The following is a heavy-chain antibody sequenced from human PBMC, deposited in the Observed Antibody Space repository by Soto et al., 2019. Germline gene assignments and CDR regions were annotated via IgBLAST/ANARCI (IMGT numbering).Heavy chain of an antibody. J-gene: IGHJ4*02. Sequence: EVQVLESGGDLAQPGGSLRLSCATSGFTFSSNGMSWVHQAPGKGLDWVSGISGSGRNTYYADSVKGRFTISRDNSKNTLFLQMNSLRVEDTAVYYCAKNGLSDSPSAIDSWGQGTLVTVSS. D-gene: IGHD2-8*01. CDR1: GFTFSSNG. CDR2: ISGSGRNT. V-gene: IGHV3-23*01. CDR3: AKNGLSDSPSAIDS.